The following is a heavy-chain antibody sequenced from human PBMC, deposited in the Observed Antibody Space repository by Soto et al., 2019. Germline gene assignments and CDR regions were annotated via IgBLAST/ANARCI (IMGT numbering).Heavy chain of an antibody. CDR1: GYTFTSYG. D-gene: IGHD2-15*01. CDR3: AREKGDCSGGSCYTHERLTPFDI. V-gene: IGHV1-18*01. J-gene: IGHJ3*02. CDR2: ISAYNGNT. Sequence: ASVKVSCKASGYTFTSYGISWVRQAPGQGLEWMGWISAYNGNTNYAQKLQGRVTMTTDTSTSTAYMELRSLRSDDTAVYYCAREKGDCSGGSCYTHERLTPFDIWGQGTMVTVSS.